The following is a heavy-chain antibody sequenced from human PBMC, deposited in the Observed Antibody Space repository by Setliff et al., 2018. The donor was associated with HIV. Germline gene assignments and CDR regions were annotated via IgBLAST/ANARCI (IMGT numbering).Heavy chain of an antibody. J-gene: IGHJ4*01. CDR3: ARGGGITWRSYSFEY. CDR1: GESFSAYY. D-gene: IGHD3-10*01. Sequence: SETLSLTCAVYGESFSAYYWSWIRQPPGKGLEWIGEINHSESTNYNPSLKSRVTVSVDTSKKQFSLRLSSVSAADTALYYCARGGGITWRSYSFEYWGHGTLVTVSS. V-gene: IGHV4-34*01. CDR2: INHSEST.